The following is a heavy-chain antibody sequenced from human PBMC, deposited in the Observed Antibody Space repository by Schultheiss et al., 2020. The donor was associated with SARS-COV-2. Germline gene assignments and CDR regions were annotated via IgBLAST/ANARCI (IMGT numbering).Heavy chain of an antibody. CDR2: IIPILGTA. Sequence: SVKVSCKASGGTFSSYTISWVRQAPGQGLEWMGRIIPILGTANYAQKFQGRVTITADESTSTAYMELSSLRSEDTAVYYCARGVFSGNYLPFDYWGQGTLVTDSS. V-gene: IGHV1-69*08. J-gene: IGHJ4*02. CDR3: ARGVFSGNYLPFDY. CDR1: GGTFSSYT. D-gene: IGHD4-11*01.